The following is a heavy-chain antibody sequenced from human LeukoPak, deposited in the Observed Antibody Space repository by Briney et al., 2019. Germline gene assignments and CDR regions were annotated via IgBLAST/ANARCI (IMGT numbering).Heavy chain of an antibody. CDR3: AREDSYYYGSGSYPFDY. V-gene: IGHV3-48*04. CDR1: GFTFSSYT. J-gene: IGHJ4*02. D-gene: IGHD3-10*01. CDR2: ISGSGDTT. Sequence: GGSLRLSYAASGFTFSSYTMNWVRQAPGKGLEWVSYISGSGDTTYYADSVQGRFTISRDNAKNSLYLQMNSLRAEDTAVYYCAREDSYYYGSGSYPFDYWGQGTLVTVSS.